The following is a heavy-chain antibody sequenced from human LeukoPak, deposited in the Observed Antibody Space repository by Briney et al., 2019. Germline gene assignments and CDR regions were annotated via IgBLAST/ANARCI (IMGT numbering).Heavy chain of an antibody. CDR1: NGSFSGNY. Sequence: SETLSLTCAVYNGSFSGNYWSWIRQPPGKGLEWIGEVNHNAKAYYNPSLKSRVTISIDMSKNQISLKLTSVTAADTAVYYCAKVPRVPSTYYYDNTVSYWAQGTLVTVSS. V-gene: IGHV4-34*01. D-gene: IGHD3-22*01. CDR3: AKVPRVPSTYYYDNTVSY. J-gene: IGHJ4*02. CDR2: VNHNAKA.